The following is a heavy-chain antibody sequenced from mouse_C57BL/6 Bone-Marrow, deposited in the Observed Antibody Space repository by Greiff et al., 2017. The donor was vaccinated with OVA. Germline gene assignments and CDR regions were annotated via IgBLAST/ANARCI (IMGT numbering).Heavy chain of an antibody. V-gene: IGHV1-55*01. Sequence: QVQLQQPGAELVKPGASVKMSCKASGYTFTSYWITWVKQRPGQGLEWIGYIYPGSGSTNYNEKFKRKATLTVDTSSSTAYMQRSSLTSDDSAVYYCARTLDDAMDYWGQGTSVTVSS. CDR3: ARTLDDAMDY. CDR2: IYPGSGST. CDR1: GYTFTSYW. J-gene: IGHJ4*01.